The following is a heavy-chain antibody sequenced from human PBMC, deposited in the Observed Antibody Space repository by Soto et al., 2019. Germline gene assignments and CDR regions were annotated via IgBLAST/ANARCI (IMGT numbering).Heavy chain of an antibody. Sequence: ASVKVSCKASGDTFSSYAINWVRQAPGQGLEWMGGIIPMFGTANYAQKFKGRVTITAVESTSTVYMELSRLRSEDTAVYYFARVGPAHYYDSSGYYSPIVYWGQGTLVTVSS. D-gene: IGHD3-22*01. CDR1: GDTFSSYA. CDR3: ARVGPAHYYDSSGYYSPIVY. J-gene: IGHJ4*02. CDR2: IIPMFGTA. V-gene: IGHV1-69*13.